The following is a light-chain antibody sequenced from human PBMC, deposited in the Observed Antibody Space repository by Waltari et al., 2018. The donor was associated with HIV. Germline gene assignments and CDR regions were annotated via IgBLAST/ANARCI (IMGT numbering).Light chain of an antibody. CDR1: QSVFFGSNNQYY. Sequence: IVMTQSPDSLTVSLRERATLNCKSSQSVFFGSNNQYYLALYQQKPGQPPKLLCYWASTRESGVPDRFSVSGSGTDFTLTISSLRTEDVAVYYCQQYYSSPLTFGGGTKVEI. J-gene: IGKJ4*01. CDR2: WAS. V-gene: IGKV4-1*01. CDR3: QQYYSSPLT.